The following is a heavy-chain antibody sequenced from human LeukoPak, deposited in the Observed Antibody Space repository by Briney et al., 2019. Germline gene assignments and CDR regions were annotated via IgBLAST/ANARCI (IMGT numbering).Heavy chain of an antibody. D-gene: IGHD2-2*02. CDR1: GFTFNIYG. J-gene: IGHJ4*02. CDR3: ARLKDIGALPAAIPGVDY. Sequence: PGGSLRLSCAASGFTFNIYGMNWVRQAPGKGLEWVSYISSSSSTIYYADSEKGRFTISRDNAKNSLYLQMNSLRAEDTAYYYCARLKDIGALPAAIPGVDYGGQGPRVTVSS. V-gene: IGHV3-48*01. CDR2: ISSSSSTI.